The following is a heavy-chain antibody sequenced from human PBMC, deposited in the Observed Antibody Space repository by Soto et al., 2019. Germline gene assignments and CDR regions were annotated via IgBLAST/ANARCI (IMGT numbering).Heavy chain of an antibody. CDR1: GFSLRTSGVG. CDR3: AKSGSSGWYGWFDP. J-gene: IGHJ5*02. Sequence: GSGPTLVNPTQTLTLTCIFSGFSLRTSGVGVGWIRQPPEKALEWLGFIYWNDDKRYSPSLKSRLTITKDTSKNQVVLTMTNMDPVDTATYYCAKSGSSGWYGWFDPWGQGTLVTVSS. CDR2: IYWNDDK. D-gene: IGHD6-19*01. V-gene: IGHV2-5*01.